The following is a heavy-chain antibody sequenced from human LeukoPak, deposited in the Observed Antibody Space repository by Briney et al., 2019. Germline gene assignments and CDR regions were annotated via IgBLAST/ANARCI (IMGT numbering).Heavy chain of an antibody. Sequence: GASVKVSCKASGGTFSSYAISWVRQAPGQGLEWMGGIIPIFGTVNYAQKFQGRVTITADESTSTAYMELSSLRSEDTAVYYCARGRILGYYYDSSGYYLPEYWGQGTLVTVSS. CDR1: GGTFSSYA. CDR2: IIPIFGTV. V-gene: IGHV1-69*13. J-gene: IGHJ4*02. CDR3: ARGRILGYYYDSSGYYLPEY. D-gene: IGHD3-22*01.